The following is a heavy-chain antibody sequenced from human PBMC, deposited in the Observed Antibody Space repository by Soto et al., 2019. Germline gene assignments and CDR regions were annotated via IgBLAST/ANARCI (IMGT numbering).Heavy chain of an antibody. CDR2: INPNSGGT. D-gene: IGHD3-3*01. J-gene: IGHJ6*02. CDR1: GYTFTGYY. CDR3: ARGITIFGVVKGYYYGMDV. Sequence: ASVKVSCKASGYTFTGYYIHWVRQAPGQGLEWMGWINPNSGGTSYAQKFQGWVTMTRDTSISTAYMELSRLISDDTAVYYCARGITIFGVVKGYYYGMDVWGQGTTVTVSS. V-gene: IGHV1-2*04.